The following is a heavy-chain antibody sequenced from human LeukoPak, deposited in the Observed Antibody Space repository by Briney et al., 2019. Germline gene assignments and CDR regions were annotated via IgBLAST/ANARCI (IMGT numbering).Heavy chain of an antibody. Sequence: ASVKVSCKASGGTFSSYAISWVRQAPGQGLEWMGGIIPIFGTANYAQKFQGRVTITADESTSTAYMELSSLRSEDTAVYYCASGLMVRDAFDIWGQGTMVTVSS. J-gene: IGHJ3*02. CDR1: GGTFSSYA. V-gene: IGHV1-69*13. CDR3: ASGLMVRDAFDI. CDR2: IIPIFGTA. D-gene: IGHD3-10*01.